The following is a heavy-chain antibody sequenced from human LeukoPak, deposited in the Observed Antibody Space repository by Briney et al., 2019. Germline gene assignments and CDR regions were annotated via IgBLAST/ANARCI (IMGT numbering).Heavy chain of an antibody. V-gene: IGHV1-69*13. CDR3: ARGRKDYDSSGYILPY. J-gene: IGHJ4*02. CDR1: RGTFSSYA. CDR2: IIPIFGTA. D-gene: IGHD3-22*01. Sequence: ASVKVSCKASRGTFSSYAISWVRQAPGQGLEWMGGIIPIFGTANYAQKFQGRVTITADESTSTAYMELSSLRSEDTAVYYCARGRKDYDSSGYILPYWGQGTLVTVSS.